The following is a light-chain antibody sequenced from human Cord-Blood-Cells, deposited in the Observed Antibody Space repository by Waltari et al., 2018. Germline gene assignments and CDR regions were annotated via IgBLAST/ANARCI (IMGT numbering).Light chain of an antibody. CDR1: QGIRSY. V-gene: IGKV1-39*01. CDR3: QQSYSTLIT. Sequence: DIQMTQSPSSMPASVGDRVTITCRASQGIRSYLNLYQQKPGKAPKLLIYAASSLQSGFPFRFSGIGSGTDFTLTISSLQPEDFATCYCQQSYSTLITFGQGTRLGIK. J-gene: IGKJ5*01. CDR2: AAS.